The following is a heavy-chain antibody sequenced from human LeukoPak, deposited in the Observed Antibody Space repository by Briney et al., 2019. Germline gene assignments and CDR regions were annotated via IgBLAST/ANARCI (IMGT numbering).Heavy chain of an antibody. CDR1: GFTFSDYY. CDR2: ISSSGSTI. J-gene: IGHJ4*02. V-gene: IGHV3-11*04. CDR3: ARARRMLYEYTYFDY. D-gene: IGHD2-8*01. Sequence: GGSLRLSCAASGFTFSDYYMSWIRQAPGKGLEWVSYISSSGSTIYYADSVKGRFTISRDNAKNSLYLQMNSLRAEDTAVYYCARARRMLYEYTYFDYWGQGTLVTASS.